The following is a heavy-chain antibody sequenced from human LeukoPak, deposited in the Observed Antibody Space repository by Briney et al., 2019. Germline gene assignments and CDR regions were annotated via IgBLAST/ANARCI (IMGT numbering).Heavy chain of an antibody. CDR3: ATSYRRYFDWLQVDY. V-gene: IGHV1-24*01. CDR2: FDPEDGET. D-gene: IGHD3-9*01. Sequence: SVKVSCKVSGYTLTELSMHWVRQAPGKGLEWMGGFDPEDGETIYAQKFQGRVTMTEDTSTDTAYMELSSLRSEDTAVYYCATSYRRYFDWLQVDYWGQGTLVTVSS. J-gene: IGHJ4*02. CDR1: GYTLTELS.